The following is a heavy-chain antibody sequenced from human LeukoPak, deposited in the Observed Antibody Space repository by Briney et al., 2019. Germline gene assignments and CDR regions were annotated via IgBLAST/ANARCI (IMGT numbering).Heavy chain of an antibody. CDR3: AKDSSSSSFDY. CDR2: ISYDGSNK. D-gene: IGHD6-6*01. J-gene: IGHJ4*02. CDR1: GFTFSTYG. V-gene: IGHV3-30*18. Sequence: PGGSLRLSCAASGFTFSTYGMHWVRQAPGKGLEWVAVISYDGSNKYYADSVKGRFTISRDNSQNTLYLQMNSLRAEDTAVYYCAKDSSSSSFDYWGQGTLVTVSS.